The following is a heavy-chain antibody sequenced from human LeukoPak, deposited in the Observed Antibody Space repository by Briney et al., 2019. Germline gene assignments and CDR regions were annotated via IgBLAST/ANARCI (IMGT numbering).Heavy chain of an antibody. V-gene: IGHV5-51*04. CDR3: ARNFDSSWLDY. CDR1: GCIFSDYW. CDR2: IYPGDSRI. Sequence: GESLKISCKASGCIFSDYWIGWVRHVPGKGRGRLGNIYPGDSRITHSPISQGQVTLSVDKPITTASLQWNNLQAWDTAIYYCARNFDSSWLDYWGQGTLVTVSS. D-gene: IGHD6-13*01. J-gene: IGHJ4*02.